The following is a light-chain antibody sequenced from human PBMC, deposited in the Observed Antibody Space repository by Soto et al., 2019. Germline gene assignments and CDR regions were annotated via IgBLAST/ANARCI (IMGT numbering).Light chain of an antibody. J-gene: IGLJ1*01. CDR3: AAWDDSLNGRFV. CDR2: SDD. CDR1: SSNIGSNA. V-gene: IGLV1-44*01. Sequence: QSVLTQPPSASGTPGQRVTISCSGSSSNIGSNAVNWYQQLPGTAPKLLIYSDDQRPSGVPDRLSGSKSGTSASLVISGLQSEDEADYYCAAWDDSLNGRFVFGTGTKLTVL.